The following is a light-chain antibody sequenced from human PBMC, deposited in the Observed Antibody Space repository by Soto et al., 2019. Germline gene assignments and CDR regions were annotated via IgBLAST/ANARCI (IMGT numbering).Light chain of an antibody. CDR3: QQSYKRPS. J-gene: IGKJ5*01. Sequence: EIPLTQSASSLAATVGDRLTLTCRASRNVSIYLNWYQHKPGKGPTLLIHATSNLQIGVPSRFSGSGSGTEFTLTISSLEPEDFGTYYCQQSYKRPSVGQGTRLAI. CDR1: RNVSIY. CDR2: ATS. V-gene: IGKV1-39*01.